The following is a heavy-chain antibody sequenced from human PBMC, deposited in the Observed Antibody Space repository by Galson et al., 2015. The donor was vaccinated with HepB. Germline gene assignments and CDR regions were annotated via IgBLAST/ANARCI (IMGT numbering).Heavy chain of an antibody. J-gene: IGHJ4*02. Sequence: SVKVSCKASGGTFSSYAISWVRQAPGQGLEWMGRIIPILGIANYAQKFQGRVTITADKSTSTAYMELSSLRSEDTAVYYCASSPKYYYDSSGSWVIDYWGQGTLVTVSS. CDR1: GGTFSSYA. V-gene: IGHV1-69*04. CDR2: IIPILGIA. CDR3: ASSPKYYYDSSGSWVIDY. D-gene: IGHD3-22*01.